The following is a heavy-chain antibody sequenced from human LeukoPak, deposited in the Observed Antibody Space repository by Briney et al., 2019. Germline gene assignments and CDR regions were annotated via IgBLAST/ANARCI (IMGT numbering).Heavy chain of an antibody. Sequence: PGGSLRLSCAASGFTFSSYEMNWVRQAPGKGLEWVSYISSSGSTIYYADSVKGRFTISRDNAKNSLYLQMNSLRAEDTAVYYCAREDGLRFLDYGMDVWGQGTTVTVSS. J-gene: IGHJ6*02. CDR3: AREDGLRFLDYGMDV. CDR2: ISSSGSTI. V-gene: IGHV3-48*03. D-gene: IGHD3-3*01. CDR1: GFTFSSYE.